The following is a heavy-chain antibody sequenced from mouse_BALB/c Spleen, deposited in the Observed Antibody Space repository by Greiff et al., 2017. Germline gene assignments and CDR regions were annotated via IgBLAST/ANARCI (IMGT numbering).Heavy chain of an antibody. CDR1: GFTFTDYY. J-gene: IGHJ1*01. CDR3: ARDGYFDV. Sequence: EVQLVESGGGLVQPGGSLRLSCATSGFTFTDYYMSWVRQPPGKALEWLGFIRNKANGYTTEYSASVKGRFTISRDNSQSILYLQMNTLRAEDSATYYCARDGYFDVWGAGTTVTVSS. CDR2: IRNKANGYTT. V-gene: IGHV7-3*02.